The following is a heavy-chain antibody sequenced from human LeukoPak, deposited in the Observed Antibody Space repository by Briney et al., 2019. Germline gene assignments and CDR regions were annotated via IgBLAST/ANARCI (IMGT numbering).Heavy chain of an antibody. CDR3: ARDPRSRGYYYYYMDV. CDR2: VAFDGTNK. Sequence: PGGSLRLSCAASGFAFRNYAMFWVRQAPGKGLEWVAVVAFDGTNKFYAESVKGRFTISRDNSENTLYLQMNSLRPEDTAVYYCARDPRSRGYYYYYMDVWGNGTTVTVS. CDR1: GFAFRNYA. V-gene: IGHV3-30*03. J-gene: IGHJ6*03.